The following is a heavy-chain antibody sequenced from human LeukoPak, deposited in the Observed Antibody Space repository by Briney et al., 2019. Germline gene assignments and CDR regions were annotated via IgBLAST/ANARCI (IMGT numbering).Heavy chain of an antibody. J-gene: IGHJ3*02. CDR2: ISGSGGST. CDR1: GFTFSSYA. V-gene: IGHV3-23*01. D-gene: IGHD3-3*01. CDR3: AKSRSAYPRVDGFDM. Sequence: GGSLRLSCATSGFTFSSYAMSWVRQAPGKGLEWVAAISGSGGSTYYEDSVKGRFTISRDNSKNTLYLQMSSLRAEDTALYYCAKSRSAYPRVDGFDMWGQGTMVTVSP.